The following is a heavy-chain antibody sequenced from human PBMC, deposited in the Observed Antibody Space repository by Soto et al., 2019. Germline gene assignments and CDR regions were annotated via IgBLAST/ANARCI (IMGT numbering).Heavy chain of an antibody. Sequence: SETLSLTCTVSGGSISSGGYYWSWIRQHPGKGLEWIGYIYYSGSTYYNPSLKSRVTISVDTSKNQFSLKLSSVTAADTAVYYCARASRGRYYDGMDVWGQGTTVTVSS. J-gene: IGHJ6*02. D-gene: IGHD5-12*01. CDR1: GGSISSGGYY. CDR3: ARASRGRYYDGMDV. V-gene: IGHV4-31*03. CDR2: IYYSGST.